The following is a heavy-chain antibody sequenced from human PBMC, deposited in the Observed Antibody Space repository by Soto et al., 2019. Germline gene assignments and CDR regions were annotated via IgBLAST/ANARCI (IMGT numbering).Heavy chain of an antibody. D-gene: IGHD3-9*01. V-gene: IGHV3-15*01. J-gene: IGHJ4*02. CDR3: TTAHISYDILTGYYNVRVWGFYY. CDR1: GFTFSNAW. Sequence: EVQLVESGGGLVKPGGSLRLSCAASGFTFSNAWMSWVRQAPGKGLEWVGRIKSKTDGGTTDYAAPVKGRFTISRDDSKDTLYLQMNSMKTEDTAVYYCTTAHISYDILTGYYNVRVWGFYYWGQGTLVTVSS. CDR2: IKSKTDGGTT.